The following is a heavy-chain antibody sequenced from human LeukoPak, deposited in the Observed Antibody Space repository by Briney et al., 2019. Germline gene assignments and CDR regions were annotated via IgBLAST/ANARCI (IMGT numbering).Heavy chain of an antibody. V-gene: IGHV3-53*01. J-gene: IGHJ6*02. D-gene: IGHD6-6*01. CDR3: ARDRARYGMDV. CDR2: IYSGGST. Sequence: SGGSLRLSCAASGFTVSSNYMSWVRQAPGKGLEWVSVIYSGGSTYYADSVKGRFTISRDNSKNTLYLQMNSLRAEDTAVYYCARDRARYGMDVWGQGTTVTVSS. CDR1: GFTVSSNY.